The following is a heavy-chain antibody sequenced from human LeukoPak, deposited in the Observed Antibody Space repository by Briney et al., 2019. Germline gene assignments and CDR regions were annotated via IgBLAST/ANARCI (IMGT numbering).Heavy chain of an antibody. D-gene: IGHD5-12*01. J-gene: IGHJ3*02. CDR2: ISSSSSYI. Sequence: PGGSLRLSCAASGFTFSSYSMNWVRQAPGKGLEWASSISSSSSYIYYADSVKGRFTISRDNAKNSLYLQMNSLRAEDTAVYYCARPYSGYVNDAFDIWGQGTMVTVSS. V-gene: IGHV3-21*01. CDR1: GFTFSSYS. CDR3: ARPYSGYVNDAFDI.